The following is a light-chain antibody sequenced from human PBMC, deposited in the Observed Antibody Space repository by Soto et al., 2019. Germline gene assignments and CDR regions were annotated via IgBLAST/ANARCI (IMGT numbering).Light chain of an antibody. CDR3: VAWGDSLNVVV. Sequence: QSVLTQPPSASGTPGQRVTISCSGSNSNIGGNAVNWYQHLPGTAPKLLFYSNNQRPSGVPDRITGSKSGTAAALAICGRQSGYESDAYCVAWGDSLNVVVVGGGTELTVL. J-gene: IGLJ2*01. CDR2: SNN. V-gene: IGLV1-44*01. CDR1: NSNIGGNA.